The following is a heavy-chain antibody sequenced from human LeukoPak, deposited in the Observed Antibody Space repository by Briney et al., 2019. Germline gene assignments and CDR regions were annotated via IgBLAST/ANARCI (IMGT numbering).Heavy chain of an antibody. J-gene: IGHJ4*02. V-gene: IGHV3-33*06. CDR2: IWYDGSNK. D-gene: IGHD3-3*01. Sequence: PGGSLRLSCAASGFTFSGYGMHWVRQAPGKGLEWVAVIWYDGSNKYYADSVKGRFTISRDNSKNTLYLQMNSLRAEDTGVYYCAKDHYWSIDYWGRGTLVTVSS. CDR3: AKDHYWSIDY. CDR1: GFTFSGYG.